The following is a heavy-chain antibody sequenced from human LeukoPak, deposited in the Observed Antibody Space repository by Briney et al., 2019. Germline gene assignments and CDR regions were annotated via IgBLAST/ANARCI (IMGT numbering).Heavy chain of an antibody. CDR3: ARYSGSHPAPYYFDY. J-gene: IGHJ4*02. D-gene: IGHD1-26*01. Sequence: ASVKVSCKASGGTFSSYAISWVRQAPGQGLEWMGGIIPIFGTANYAQKFQGRVTITADESTSTAYMELSSLRSEDTAVYYCARYSGSHPAPYYFDYWGQGTLVTVSS. CDR2: IIPIFGTA. V-gene: IGHV1-69*13. CDR1: GGTFSSYA.